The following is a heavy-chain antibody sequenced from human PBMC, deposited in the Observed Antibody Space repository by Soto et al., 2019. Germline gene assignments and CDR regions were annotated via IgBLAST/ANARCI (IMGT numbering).Heavy chain of an antibody. V-gene: IGHV4-59*08. D-gene: IGHD5-18*01. CDR3: ARRSYGYLGYYYYYMDV. CDR1: GGSISSYY. CDR2: IYYSGST. Sequence: SETLSLTCTVSGGSISSYYWSWIRQPPGKGLEWIGYIYYSGSTNYNPSLKSRVTISVDTSKNQFSLKLSSVTAADTAVYYCARRSYGYLGYYYYYMDVWGKGTTVTVSS. J-gene: IGHJ6*03.